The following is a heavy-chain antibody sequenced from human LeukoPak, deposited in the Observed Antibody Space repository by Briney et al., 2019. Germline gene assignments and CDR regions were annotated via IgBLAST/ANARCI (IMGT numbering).Heavy chain of an antibody. Sequence: ASVKVSCKTSGFTFTSYGITWVRQAPGQGLEWMGWISADNGNTNHAHRLQGRVTMTTDTSTTTAYMELRSLRSDDTAVYFCARDDGDNVPDYWGQGTLVTVS. D-gene: IGHD4-17*01. CDR1: GFTFTSYG. J-gene: IGHJ4*02. V-gene: IGHV1-18*01. CDR2: ISADNGNT. CDR3: ARDDGDNVPDY.